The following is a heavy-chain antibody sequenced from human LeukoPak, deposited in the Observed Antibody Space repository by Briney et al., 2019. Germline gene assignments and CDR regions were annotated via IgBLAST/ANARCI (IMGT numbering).Heavy chain of an antibody. CDR2: ISYDGSNK. V-gene: IGHV3-33*05. CDR3: AKVGGGYYYFYMDV. CDR1: GFIFSSYG. J-gene: IGHJ6*03. Sequence: GGSLRLSCAASGFIFSSYGMHWVRQAPGKGLEWVAVISYDGSNKYYADSVKGRFTISRDNSKNTLYLQMNSLRAEDTAVYYCAKVGGGYYYFYMDVWGKGTTVTVSS. D-gene: IGHD3-16*01.